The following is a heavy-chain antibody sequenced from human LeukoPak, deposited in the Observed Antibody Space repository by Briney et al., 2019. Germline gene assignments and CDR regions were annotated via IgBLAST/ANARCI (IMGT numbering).Heavy chain of an antibody. V-gene: IGHV3-23*01. CDR1: GYSFSSYA. CDR3: ARGRSGYGPFDAFDI. J-gene: IGHJ3*02. CDR2: ISGSGANT. Sequence: GGSLRLSCTASGYSFSSYAMTWVRQAPGEGLEWVSAISGSGANTYYADSVKGRFAASRDNSKDTLYLQVRSLRAEDTAVYYCARGRSGYGPFDAFDIWGRGTWVTVSS. D-gene: IGHD3-22*01.